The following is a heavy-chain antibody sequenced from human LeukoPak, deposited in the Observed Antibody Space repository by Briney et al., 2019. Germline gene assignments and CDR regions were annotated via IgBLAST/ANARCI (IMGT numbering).Heavy chain of an antibody. V-gene: IGHV1-69*05. CDR1: GGTFSSYA. J-gene: IGHJ5*02. CDR3: ARTGGWDVNWSDP. D-gene: IGHD5-12*01. Sequence: GASVKVPCKASGGTFSSYAISWVRQAPGQGLEWMGRIIPIFGTANYAQKFQGRVTITTDESTSTAYMELSSLRSEDTAVYYCARTGGWDVNWSDPWGQGTLVTVSS. CDR2: IIPIFGTA.